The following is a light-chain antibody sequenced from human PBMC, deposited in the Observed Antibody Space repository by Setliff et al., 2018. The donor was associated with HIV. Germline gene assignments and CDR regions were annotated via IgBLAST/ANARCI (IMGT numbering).Light chain of an antibody. J-gene: IGLJ3*02. V-gene: IGLV2-23*02. Sequence: ALTQPASVSGSPGQSITISCTGSRSDVGNTLSVSWYQQNVGEVPKLLIYEVDRRPSGISHRFSGSKSANTAPLTISGLQVEDEADYYCCSYGSGDIWVFGGGTKVTVL. CDR2: EVD. CDR3: CSYGSGDIWV. CDR1: RSDVGNTLS.